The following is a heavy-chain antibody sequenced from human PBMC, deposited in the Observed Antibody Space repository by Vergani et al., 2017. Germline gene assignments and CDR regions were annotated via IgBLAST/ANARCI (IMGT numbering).Heavy chain of an antibody. V-gene: IGHV3-74*01. D-gene: IGHD4-17*01. CDR3: LTETTEPY. CDR2: ISPDGDIT. CDR1: GFAFDRYW. Sequence: EEQLVESGGGLVQPGGSLRLSCAASGFAFDRYWMHWVRQTPEKGLVWVSRISPDGDITLNADSVKGRFTIFSDNAGTTLYLQMTNLRAEDTAVYYCLTETTEPYCGQGTLVTVSS. J-gene: IGHJ4*02.